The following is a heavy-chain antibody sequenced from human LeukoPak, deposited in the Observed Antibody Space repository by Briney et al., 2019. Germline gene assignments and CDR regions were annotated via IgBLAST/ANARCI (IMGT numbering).Heavy chain of an antibody. CDR3: SRDDSRSYCLDY. J-gene: IGHJ4*02. CDR2: ISSSRSYI. D-gene: IGHD1-26*01. Sequence: GGSLRLSCAASGFTFSIYSMSWVRQAPGKGLEWVSSISSSRSYIYYADSVKGRFTISRDNAKNSLYLQMNSLRAEDTAVYYCSRDDSRSYCLDYWVQGTLVTVSS. CDR1: GFTFSIYS. V-gene: IGHV3-21*01.